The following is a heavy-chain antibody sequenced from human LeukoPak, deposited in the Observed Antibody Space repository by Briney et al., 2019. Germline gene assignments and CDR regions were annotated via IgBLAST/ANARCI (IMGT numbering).Heavy chain of an antibody. J-gene: IGHJ3*02. CDR3: AKALEGPAPPAFDI. Sequence: GGSLRLSCATSGFIFSRYWMSWVRQAPGKGLEWVANINQDESEKNYVDSVKGRFTISRDNAKNSLDLQMNSLGAEDAAVYYCAKALEGPAPPAFDIWGQGTMVTVPS. D-gene: IGHD2-2*01. CDR1: GFIFSRYW. V-gene: IGHV3-7*03. CDR2: INQDESEK.